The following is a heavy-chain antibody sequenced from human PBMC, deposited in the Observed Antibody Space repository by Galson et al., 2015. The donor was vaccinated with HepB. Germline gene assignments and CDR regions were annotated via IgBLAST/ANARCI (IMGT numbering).Heavy chain of an antibody. Sequence: SCKGSGYSFTSYWISWVRQMPGKGLEWMGRIDPSDSYTNYSPSFQGHVTISADKSISTAYLQWSSLKASDTAMYYCARADYDSSGHNWFDPWGQGTLVTVSS. CDR1: GYSFTSYW. CDR2: IDPSDSYT. D-gene: IGHD3-22*01. V-gene: IGHV5-10-1*01. CDR3: ARADYDSSGHNWFDP. J-gene: IGHJ5*02.